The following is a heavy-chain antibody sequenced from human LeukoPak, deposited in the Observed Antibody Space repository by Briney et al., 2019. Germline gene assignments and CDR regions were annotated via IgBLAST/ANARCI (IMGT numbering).Heavy chain of an antibody. CDR3: ARGKQQLTYYFDY. Sequence: GGSLRLSCAASRFTFSVHWMHWVRQAPGKGLEWVSRINPDESDKAYADSVKGRFTISRDNAKSTLYLQMNSLRAEGTAVYYCARGKQQLTYYFDYWGQGTLVTVSS. CDR2: INPDESDK. J-gene: IGHJ4*02. D-gene: IGHD6-13*01. CDR1: RFTFSVHW. V-gene: IGHV3-74*01.